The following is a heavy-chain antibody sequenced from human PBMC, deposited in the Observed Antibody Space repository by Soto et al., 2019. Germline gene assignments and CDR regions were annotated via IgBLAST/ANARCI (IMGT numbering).Heavy chain of an antibody. CDR2: IYYSGST. J-gene: IGHJ2*01. V-gene: IGHV4-59*08. CDR1: GVSISSYY. CDR3: ARQLATVTPYWYFDL. Sequence: SSETLSLTCTVSGVSISSYYWSWIRQPPGKGLEWVGYIYYSGSTNYNPSLKSRVTISVDTSKNQFSLKLSSVTAADTAMYYCARQLATVTPYWYFDLWGRGTLVTVSS. D-gene: IGHD4-17*01.